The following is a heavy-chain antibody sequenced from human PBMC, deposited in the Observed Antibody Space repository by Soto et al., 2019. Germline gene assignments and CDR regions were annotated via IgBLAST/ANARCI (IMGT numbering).Heavy chain of an antibody. CDR3: ARVGVVAGEIKRAFDL. D-gene: IGHD6-19*01. CDR1: GFTFSRHW. Sequence: GGSLRLSCAASGFTFSRHWMGWVRQAPGKGLEWVANIKEDGSEEDYVDSVKGRFTISRDNARNSLFVQMSGLRAEDTAVYHCARVGVVAGEIKRAFDLWGQGTMVTVSS. CDR2: IKEDGSEE. V-gene: IGHV3-7*01. J-gene: IGHJ3*01.